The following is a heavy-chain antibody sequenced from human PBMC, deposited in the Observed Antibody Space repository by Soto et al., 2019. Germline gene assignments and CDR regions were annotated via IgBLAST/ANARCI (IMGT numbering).Heavy chain of an antibody. Sequence: GGSLRLSCAASGFTFSSYAMSWVRQAPGKGLEWVSAISGSGGSTYYADSVKGRFTVSRDNSKNTLYLQMNSLRAEDTAVYYCAKDIGPETLNWFDPWGQGTLVTLSS. J-gene: IGHJ5*02. CDR2: ISGSGGST. CDR1: GFTFSSYA. CDR3: AKDIGPETLNWFDP. D-gene: IGHD1-26*01. V-gene: IGHV3-23*01.